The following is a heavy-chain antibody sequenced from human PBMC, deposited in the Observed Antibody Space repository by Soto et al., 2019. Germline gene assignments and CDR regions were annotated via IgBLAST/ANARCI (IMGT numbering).Heavy chain of an antibody. V-gene: IGHV3-48*03. J-gene: IGHJ4*01. CDR1: GLTFSKFE. CDR3: VRVGIVARPY. D-gene: IGHD2-21*01. Sequence: EVQMVESGGGLVQPGGSLRLSCEVSGLTFSKFEMTWVRQAPGQGLEWVSSISSDGATIYYADSVKGRFTISRDNDKNLLYLQMNSLKGEDTATYYCVRVGIVARPYWGHGTPVTVSS. CDR2: ISSDGATI.